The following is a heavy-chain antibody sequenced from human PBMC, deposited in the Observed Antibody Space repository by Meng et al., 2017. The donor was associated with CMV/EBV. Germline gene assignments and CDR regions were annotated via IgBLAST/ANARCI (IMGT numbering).Heavy chain of an antibody. J-gene: IGHJ4*02. CDR2: ITYSSDYV. D-gene: IGHD3-10*01. CDR3: ARESGGGD. CDR1: GFTFSTYN. V-gene: IGHV3-21*01. Sequence: GGSLRLSCAASGFTFSTYNMNWVRQAPGKGLEWVSSITYSSDYVRYAGSVKGRFTISRDNAKNALYLQMNNVRAEDTAVYYCARESGGGDWGQGTLVTVSS.